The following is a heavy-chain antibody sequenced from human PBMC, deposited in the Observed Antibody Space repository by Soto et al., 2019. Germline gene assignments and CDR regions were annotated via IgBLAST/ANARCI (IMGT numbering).Heavy chain of an antibody. CDR1: GDSVSSNSAA. CDR3: ARDYYGSGSYRSLLYYFDY. J-gene: IGHJ4*02. D-gene: IGHD3-10*01. CDR2: TYYRSKWYN. V-gene: IGHV6-1*01. Sequence: SQTLSLTCVISGDSVSSNSAAWNWIRQSPSRGLEWLGRTYYRSKWYNDYAVSVKSRITINPYTSKNQFSLQLNSVTPEDTAVYYCARDYYGSGSYRSLLYYFDYWGQGTLVTVSS.